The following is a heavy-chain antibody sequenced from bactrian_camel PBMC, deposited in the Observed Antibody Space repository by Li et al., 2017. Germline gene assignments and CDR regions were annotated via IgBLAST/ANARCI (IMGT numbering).Heavy chain of an antibody. CDR3: AADLIPPTILCSWDLYPSADFAH. V-gene: IGHV3S53*01. Sequence: HVQLVESGGGSVQAGGSLRLSCAASTGTFRSAYMGWIRQVSGKEREGVASIDSDGETTYADSVKGRFTISRDNNKNSLILQMNSLKPEDTAMYYCAADLIPPTILCSWDLYPSADFAHWGQGTQVTVS. CDR2: IDSDGET. J-gene: IGHJ6*01. CDR1: TGTFRSAY. D-gene: IGHD6*01.